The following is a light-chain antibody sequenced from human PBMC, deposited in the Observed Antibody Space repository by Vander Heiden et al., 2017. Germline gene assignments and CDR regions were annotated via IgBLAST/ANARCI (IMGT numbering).Light chain of an antibody. CDR2: QDR. V-gene: IGLV3-1*01. J-gene: IGLJ2*01. Sequence: SYALTQPPSVSVSPGQTASITCSGDKLGDKYACLDHQQTGQPPVLFIYQDRNRPSGMHERFSVYNSGTTATLSISGTQAMAGADYYWQAGDSSNYVVFGGGTKLTVL. CDR3: QAGDSSNYVV. CDR1: KLGDKY.